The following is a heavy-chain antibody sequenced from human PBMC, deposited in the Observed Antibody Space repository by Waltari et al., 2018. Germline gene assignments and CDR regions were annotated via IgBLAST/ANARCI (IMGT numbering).Heavy chain of an antibody. V-gene: IGHV3-7*01. J-gene: IGHJ4*02. D-gene: IGHD7-27*01. Sequence: EVHLVESGGGLVQPGGSLRLSCAASGFTFTDYWMSWVRQAPGKGPEWVANIHKDGNDKNYVDYVKGRFPISSDYAKDSVYLQMNSLRADDTAMYYCVRDHWGPDYWRQGTLVTVSS. CDR3: VRDHWGPDY. CDR2: IHKDGNDK. CDR1: GFTFTDYW.